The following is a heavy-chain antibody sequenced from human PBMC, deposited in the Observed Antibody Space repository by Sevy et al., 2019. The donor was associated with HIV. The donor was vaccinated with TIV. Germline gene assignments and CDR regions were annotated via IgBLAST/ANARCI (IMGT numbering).Heavy chain of an antibody. CDR3: VKEGGGEGGDH. D-gene: IGHD2-21*01. CDR2: IQYDGSNK. Sequence: GGSLRLSCAASGFSFSSYGMHWVRQAPGKGLEWMSYIQYDGSNKDYADSVKGRFTISRANSKNTLYLQMNSVRVEDTAVFYCVKEGGGEGGDHWGQGTLVTVSS. V-gene: IGHV3-30*02. CDR1: GFSFSSYG. J-gene: IGHJ4*02.